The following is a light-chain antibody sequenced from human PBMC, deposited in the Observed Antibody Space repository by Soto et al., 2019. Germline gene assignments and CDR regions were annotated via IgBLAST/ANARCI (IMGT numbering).Light chain of an antibody. J-gene: IGLJ3*02. V-gene: IGLV2-23*02. Sequence: QSALAQPASVSGSPAQSITVSCTGTSSDLGSYDLVSWYQQHPGQAPRVMIYGVTKRPSGASNRCSGNRSGNTASLTISGLQPEDEAESYCCSYAGDNSRVFGGGTKVTVL. CDR3: CSYAGDNSRV. CDR1: SSDLGSYDL. CDR2: GVT.